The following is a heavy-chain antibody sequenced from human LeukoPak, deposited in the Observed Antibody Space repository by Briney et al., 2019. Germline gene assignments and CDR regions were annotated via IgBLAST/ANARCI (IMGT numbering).Heavy chain of an antibody. Sequence: SQTLSLTCAISGDSVSSNSAAWNWIRQSPSSGLEWLGRTYYRSKWYNDYAVSVKSRITINPDTSKNQFSLQLNSVTPEDTAVYYCARVQGYEAVAHFDYWGQGTLVTVSS. CDR1: GDSVSSNSAA. CDR2: TYYRSKWYN. J-gene: IGHJ4*02. D-gene: IGHD6-19*01. CDR3: ARVQGYEAVAHFDY. V-gene: IGHV6-1*01.